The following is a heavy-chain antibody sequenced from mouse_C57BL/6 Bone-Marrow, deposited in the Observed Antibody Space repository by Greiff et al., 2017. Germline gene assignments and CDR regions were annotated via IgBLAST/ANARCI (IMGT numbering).Heavy chain of an antibody. CDR1: GYTFTSYW. CDR2: IYPGSGST. Sequence: QVQLQQPGAELVKPGASVKMSCKASGYTFTSYWITWVKQRPGQGLEWIGDIYPGSGSTNYNEKFKSKATRTVDTSSSTAYMQLSSLTSEDSAVYYCARDYDYDGWYFDVWGTGTTVTVSS. V-gene: IGHV1-55*01. D-gene: IGHD2-4*01. J-gene: IGHJ1*03. CDR3: ARDYDYDGWYFDV.